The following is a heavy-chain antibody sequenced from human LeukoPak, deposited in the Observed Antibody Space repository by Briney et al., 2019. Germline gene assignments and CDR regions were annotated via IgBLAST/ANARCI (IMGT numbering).Heavy chain of an antibody. J-gene: IGHJ5*02. D-gene: IGHD6-13*01. Sequence: SETLSLTCTISGGSISSYYWSWIRQPPGKGLEWIGYIYYSGSTKYNPSLKSRVTISVDTSKNQFSLKLSSVTAADTAVYYCARGSIAAAEGSHWFDPWGQGTLVTVSS. V-gene: IGHV4-59*01. CDR1: GGSISSYY. CDR3: ARGSIAAAEGSHWFDP. CDR2: IYYSGST.